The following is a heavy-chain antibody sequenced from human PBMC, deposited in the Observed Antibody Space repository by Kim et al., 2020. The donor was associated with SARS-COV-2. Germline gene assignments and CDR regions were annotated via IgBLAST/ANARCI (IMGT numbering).Heavy chain of an antibody. D-gene: IGHD2-21*01. V-gene: IGHV4-4*02. CDR1: GGSITSPKW. Sequence: SETLSLTCAVSGGSITSPKWWSWVRQTPGKGLEWIGEIHHSGSINYNPSLKSRVTISVDKSNNQFSLNLTSVTAADTPVYYCGRGSVFADWGQGTLVTVSS. CDR3: GRGSVFAD. J-gene: IGHJ4*02. CDR2: IHHSGSI.